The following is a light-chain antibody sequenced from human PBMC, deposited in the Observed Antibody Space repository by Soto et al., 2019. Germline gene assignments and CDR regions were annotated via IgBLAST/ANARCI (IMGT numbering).Light chain of an antibody. CDR3: QSYDSSLSGSVV. CDR1: SSNIGAGYD. CDR2: GNS. Sequence: QSVLTQPPSVSGAPGQRVTISCTGSSSNIGAGYDVHWYQQLPGTAPKLLIYGNSNRPSGVPDLFSGSKTGTSASLAITGLQAKDEADYYCQSYDSSLSGSVVFGGGTKLTVL. V-gene: IGLV1-40*01. J-gene: IGLJ2*01.